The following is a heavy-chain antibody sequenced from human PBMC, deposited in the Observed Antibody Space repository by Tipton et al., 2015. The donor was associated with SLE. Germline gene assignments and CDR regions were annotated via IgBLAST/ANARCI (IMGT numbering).Heavy chain of an antibody. J-gene: IGHJ5*02. CDR3: ASGRDHSS. V-gene: IGHV3-21*01. CDR1: GFVFNTYN. CDR2: ISHSSNYI. Sequence: SLRLSCATSGFVFNTYNMNWVRQAPGKGLEWVSSISHSSNYIFYTDSVKGRFAVSRDNAKNSVYLQMNSLRVEDTAIYYCASGRDHSSWGQGTLVTVSS.